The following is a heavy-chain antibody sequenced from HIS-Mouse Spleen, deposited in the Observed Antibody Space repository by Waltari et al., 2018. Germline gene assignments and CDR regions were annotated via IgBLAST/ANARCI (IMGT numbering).Heavy chain of an antibody. CDR3: ASLYYDILTGYYRDY. D-gene: IGHD3-9*01. J-gene: IGHJ4*02. V-gene: IGHV3-11*06. Sequence: TISRDNAKNSLYLQMNSLRAEDTAVYYCASLYYDILTGYYRDYWGQGTLVTVSS.